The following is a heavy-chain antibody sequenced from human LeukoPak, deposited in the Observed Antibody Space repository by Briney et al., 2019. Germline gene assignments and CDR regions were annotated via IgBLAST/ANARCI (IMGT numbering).Heavy chain of an antibody. CDR2: IWYDGSNK. CDR3: ARGVVVTANYYFYGMDV. J-gene: IGHJ6*02. CDR1: GFTFSSYG. V-gene: IGHV3-33*01. D-gene: IGHD2-21*02. Sequence: PGGSLRLSCAASGFTFSSYGMHWVRQAPGKGLEWVAVIWYDGSNKYYADSVKGRFTISRDNSKNTLYLQMNSLRAEDTAVYYCARGVVVTANYYFYGMDVWGQGTTVTVSS.